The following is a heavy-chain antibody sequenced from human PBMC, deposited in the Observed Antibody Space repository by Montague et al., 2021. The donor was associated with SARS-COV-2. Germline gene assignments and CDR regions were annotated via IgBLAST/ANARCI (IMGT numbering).Heavy chain of an antibody. D-gene: IGHD5-18*01. CDR2: ISGSGGST. CDR1: GFTLSSYA. J-gene: IGHJ4*02. Sequence: SLRLYCAASGFTLSSYAMSWVRQAPGKGLEWVSAISGSGGSTYYADSVXGRFTISRDNSKNTLYLQMNSLRAEDTAVYYCAKASWIQLWFRTPYFDYWGQGTLVTVSS. CDR3: AKASWIQLWFRTPYFDY. V-gene: IGHV3-23*01.